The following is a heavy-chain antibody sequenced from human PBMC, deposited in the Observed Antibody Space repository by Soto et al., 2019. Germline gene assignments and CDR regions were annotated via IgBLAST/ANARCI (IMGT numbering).Heavy chain of an antibody. CDR3: ARDFLSSSWYGDY. CDR2: INGGNGNT. J-gene: IGHJ4*02. V-gene: IGHV1-3*01. Sequence: ASVKVSCKASGNTVPNYAIHWVRQAPGQRLEWMGWINGGNGNTYYSEHFQGRVTMTTDTSTSTAYMELRSLRSDDTAVYYWARDFLSSSWYGDYWGQGTLVTVAS. CDR1: GNTVPNYA. D-gene: IGHD6-13*01.